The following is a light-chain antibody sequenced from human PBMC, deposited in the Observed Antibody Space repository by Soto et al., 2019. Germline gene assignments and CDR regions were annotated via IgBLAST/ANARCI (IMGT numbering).Light chain of an antibody. CDR2: GAS. CDR1: QSVGSN. CDR3: QQYSNWPLLS. V-gene: IGKV3-15*01. Sequence: EVVLTQSPATLSVSPGAVATLSCRASQSVGSNLAWYQQKPGQTPRVLIYGASTRAIGIPARFSGSGFGTEFTLTISSLQSEDFVVYYCQQYSNWPLLSFGGGTKVDIK. J-gene: IGKJ4*01.